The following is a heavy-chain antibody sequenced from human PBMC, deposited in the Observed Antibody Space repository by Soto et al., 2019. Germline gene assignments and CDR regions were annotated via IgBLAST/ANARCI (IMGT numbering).Heavy chain of an antibody. Sequence: QITLKESGPTLVKPTQTLTLTCTFSGFSLSTSGVGVGWIRQPPGKALEWLALIYWDDDKRYSPSLKSRLTIXXDXPXTQVVRTMTNMDPVDTATYYCALTVTTARAINWFDPWGQGTLVTVSS. D-gene: IGHD4-4*01. CDR2: IYWDDDK. V-gene: IGHV2-5*02. CDR1: GFSLSTSGVG. CDR3: ALTVTTARAINWFDP. J-gene: IGHJ5*02.